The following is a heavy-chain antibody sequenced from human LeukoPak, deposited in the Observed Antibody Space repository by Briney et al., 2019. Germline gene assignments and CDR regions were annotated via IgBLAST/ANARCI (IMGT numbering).Heavy chain of an antibody. D-gene: IGHD2-15*01. V-gene: IGHV3-30*04. CDR3: ANTRGYGYYFNY. Sequence: GGSLRLSCAASGFIFSSYAIHWVRQAPGKGLEWVAVISYDGSNKYYADSVKGRFTTSRDNSKNTLYLQVNSLRAEDTAVYYCANTRGYGYYFNYWGQGTLVTVSS. J-gene: IGHJ4*02. CDR1: GFIFSSYA. CDR2: ISYDGSNK.